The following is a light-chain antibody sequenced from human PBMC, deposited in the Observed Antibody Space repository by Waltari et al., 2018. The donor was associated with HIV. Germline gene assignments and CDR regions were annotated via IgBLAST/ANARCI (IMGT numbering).Light chain of an antibody. CDR1: SSDVGGYNH. J-gene: IGLJ3*02. Sequence: QSALTQPASVSGSPGQSITITCTGTSSDVGGYNHVSWYQQHPGKAPKLMIYDVSNRPSGVSNRFSGSKSGNTASLTISGLQSEDESDYYCSSYAPSNSWVFGGGTKLTVL. V-gene: IGLV2-14*03. CDR3: SSYAPSNSWV. CDR2: DVS.